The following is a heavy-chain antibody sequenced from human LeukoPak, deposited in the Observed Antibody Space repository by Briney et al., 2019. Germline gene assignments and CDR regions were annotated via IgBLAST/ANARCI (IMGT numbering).Heavy chain of an antibody. J-gene: IGHJ4*02. V-gene: IGHV3-48*03. CDR1: GLDFNTYE. CDR3: ARDAPYLVGATYFDY. CDR2: IGGTSETI. D-gene: IGHD1-26*01. Sequence: GGSLRLSCVASGLDFNTYEMNWVRQAPGKGLESVSYIGGTSETIYYADSVKGRFTVSRDNAKNSVFLQMSNLRDEDTAVYYCARDAPYLVGATYFDYWGQGTLVTVSS.